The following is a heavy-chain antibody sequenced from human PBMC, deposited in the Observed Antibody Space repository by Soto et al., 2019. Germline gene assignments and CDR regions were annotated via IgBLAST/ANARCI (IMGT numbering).Heavy chain of an antibody. CDR1: GFTFSSYS. D-gene: IGHD3-10*01. CDR3: ARDYGYYYYYGMDV. J-gene: IGHJ6*02. Sequence: GGSLRLSCAASGFTFSSYSMNWVRQAPGKGLEWVSYISSSSSSTIYYADSVKGRFTISRDNAKNSLYLQMNSLRDEDTAVYYCARDYGYYYYYGMDVWGQGTTVTVSS. V-gene: IGHV3-48*02. CDR2: ISSSSSSTI.